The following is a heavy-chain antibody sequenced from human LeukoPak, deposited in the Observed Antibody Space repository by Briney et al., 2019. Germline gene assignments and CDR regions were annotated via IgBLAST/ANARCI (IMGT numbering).Heavy chain of an antibody. CDR1: GGSISSYY. J-gene: IGHJ4*02. V-gene: IGHV4-59*01. D-gene: IGHD3-22*01. CDR3: ARERLGYYDRSGLDY. CDR2: IYYSGST. Sequence: SETLSLTCTVSGGSISSYYWNWVRQPPGKGLEWIGYIYYSGSTNYNPSLKSRVTTSVDTSKNQFSLKLSSVTAADTAVYYCARERLGYYDRSGLDYWGQGTLVTVSS.